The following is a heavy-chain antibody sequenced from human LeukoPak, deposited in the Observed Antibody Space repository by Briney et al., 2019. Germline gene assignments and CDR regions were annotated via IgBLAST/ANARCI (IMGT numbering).Heavy chain of an antibody. D-gene: IGHD5-12*01. V-gene: IGHV5-51*01. CDR1: GYSFTSYW. CDR3: ARHVSGYDGYYYYYMDV. CDR2: IYPGDSDT. J-gene: IGHJ6*03. Sequence: PGESLKISCKGSGYSFTSYWIGWVRQMPGKGLEWMGIIYPGDSDTRYSPSFQGQVTISADKSISTAYLQWSSLRASDTAMYYCARHVSGYDGYYYYYMDVWGKGTTVTVSS.